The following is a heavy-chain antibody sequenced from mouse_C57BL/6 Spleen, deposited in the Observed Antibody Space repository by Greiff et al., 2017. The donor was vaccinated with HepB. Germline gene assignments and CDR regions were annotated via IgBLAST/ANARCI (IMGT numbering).Heavy chain of an antibody. CDR1: GFTFSSYA. Sequence: EVQRVESGEGLVKPGGSLKLSCAASGFTFSSYAMSWVRQTPEKRLEWVAYISSGGDYIYYADTVKGRFTISRDNDRNTLYLQMSSLKSEDTAMYYCTRAPGSIYWDFDVWGTGTTVTVSS. CDR3: TRAPGSIYWDFDV. V-gene: IGHV5-9-1*02. CDR2: ISSGGDYI. D-gene: IGHD1-1*01. J-gene: IGHJ1*03.